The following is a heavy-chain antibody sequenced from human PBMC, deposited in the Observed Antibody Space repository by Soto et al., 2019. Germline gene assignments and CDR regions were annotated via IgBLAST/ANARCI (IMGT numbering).Heavy chain of an antibody. CDR3: ARDTGDRTCDF. Sequence: SGYKFRCRCIACHQQAPGQGLEWVGWINPNSGVTNYAQKFKGRVTMTKDTSIGTAYMELSSLRSDDTALYYRARDTGDRTCDFWGQGTLVTVSS. J-gene: IGHJ4*02. V-gene: IGHV1-2*02. D-gene: IGHD7-27*01. CDR1: GYKFRCRC. CDR2: INPNSGVT.